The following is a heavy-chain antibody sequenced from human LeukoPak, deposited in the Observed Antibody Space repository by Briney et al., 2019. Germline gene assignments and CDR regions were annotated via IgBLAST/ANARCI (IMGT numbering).Heavy chain of an antibody. D-gene: IGHD5-18*01. V-gene: IGHV1-2*02. J-gene: IGHJ4*02. CDR1: GYTFTGYY. CDR2: INPNSGGT. CDR3: ARDGGTAMVTDY. Sequence: ASVKVSCKASGYTFTGYYMHWVRQAPGQGLEWMGWINPNSGGTNYAQKFQGRVTMTRDTPISTAYMELSRLRSDDTAVYYCARDGGTAMVTDYWGQGTLVTVSS.